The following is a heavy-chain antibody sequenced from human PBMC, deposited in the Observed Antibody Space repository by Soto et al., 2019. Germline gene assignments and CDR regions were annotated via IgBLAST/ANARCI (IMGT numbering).Heavy chain of an antibody. D-gene: IGHD6-13*01. J-gene: IGHJ6*02. CDR3: AKEDSSSWHYYYSMDV. V-gene: IGHV3-30*18. Sequence: QVQLVESGGGVVQPGRSLRLSCAASGFTFSSYGMNWVRQALGKGLEWVAVISYDGSNKYYADSVKGRFTISRDSSKNMLYLQMNSLRAEDTAVYYCAKEDSSSWHYYYSMDVWGQGTTVTVSS. CDR2: ISYDGSNK. CDR1: GFTFSSYG.